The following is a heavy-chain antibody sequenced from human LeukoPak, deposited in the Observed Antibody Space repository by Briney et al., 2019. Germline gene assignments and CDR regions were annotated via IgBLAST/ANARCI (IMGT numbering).Heavy chain of an antibody. CDR1: GGSISSHY. CDR3: ARDHCSSTSCYLSYMDV. CDR2: IYYSGST. D-gene: IGHD2-2*01. Sequence: ETLSLTCTVSGGSISSHYWSWIRQPPGKGLEWIGYIYYSGSTNYNPSLKSRVTISVDTSKNQFSLKLSSVTAADTAVYYCARDHCSSTSCYLSYMDVWGRGPRSPSP. V-gene: IGHV4-59*11. J-gene: IGHJ6*03.